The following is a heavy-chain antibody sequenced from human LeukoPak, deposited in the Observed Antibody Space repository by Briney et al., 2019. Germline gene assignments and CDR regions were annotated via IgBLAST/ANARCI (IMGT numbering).Heavy chain of an antibody. CDR3: ASRLPGIQLWYTARSYYYGMDV. V-gene: IGHV1-3*01. Sequence: ASVKVSCTASGYTFTSYAMHWVRQAPGQRLEWMGWINAGNGNATYTQKFQDRVTFTRDTSASTAYMELSSLRSEDTAVYYCASRLPGIQLWYTARSYYYGMDVWGQGTTVTVSS. CDR2: INAGNGNA. J-gene: IGHJ6*02. D-gene: IGHD5-18*01. CDR1: GYTFTSYA.